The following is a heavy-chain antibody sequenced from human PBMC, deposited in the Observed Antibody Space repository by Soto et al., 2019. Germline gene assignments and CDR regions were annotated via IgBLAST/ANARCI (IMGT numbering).Heavy chain of an antibody. CDR3: ARHYNLPDY. V-gene: IGHV4-30-4*01. J-gene: IGHJ4*02. D-gene: IGHD1-1*01. CDR2: IYYTGIT. Sequence: QVQLQESGPGLVKPSQTLSLTCTVSGDSISSGDYYWSWIRQPPGKGLEWIGYIYYTGITKYNPSLKSRLTISVDTSKNQFSLKVTSVTAADTAIYYCARHYNLPDYWGQGTLVTVS. CDR1: GDSISSGDYY.